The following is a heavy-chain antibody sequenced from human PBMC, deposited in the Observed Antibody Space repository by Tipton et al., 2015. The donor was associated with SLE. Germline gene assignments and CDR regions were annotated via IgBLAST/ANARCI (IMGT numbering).Heavy chain of an antibody. CDR1: AFSISSGFY. CDR3: ARTTVTIRGNFDL. V-gene: IGHV4-38-2*01. Sequence: TLSLTCAVSAFSISSGFYWGWIGQSPGQGLEWIGSIYHSGSTYYNPSLKSRVTISVDTSKNQFSLKLRSVTAADTAVYYCARTTVTIRGNFDLWGRGILVTVSS. CDR2: IYHSGST. D-gene: IGHD4-17*01. J-gene: IGHJ2*01.